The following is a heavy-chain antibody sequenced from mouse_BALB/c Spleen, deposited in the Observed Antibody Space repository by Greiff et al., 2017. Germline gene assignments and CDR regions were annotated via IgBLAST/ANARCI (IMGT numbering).Heavy chain of an antibody. CDR2: INPGSGGT. Sequence: QVQLQQSGAELVRPGTSVKVSCKASGYAFTNYLIEWVKQRPGQGLEWIGVINPGSGGTNYNEKFKGKATLTADKSSSTAYMQLSSLTSDDSAVYFCARYDFLYAMDYWGQGTSVTVSS. J-gene: IGHJ4*01. CDR3: ARYDFLYAMDY. CDR1: GYAFTNYL. V-gene: IGHV1-54*01. D-gene: IGHD2-12*01.